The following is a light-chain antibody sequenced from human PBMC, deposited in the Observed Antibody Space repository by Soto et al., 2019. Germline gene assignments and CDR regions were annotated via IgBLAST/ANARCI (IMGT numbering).Light chain of an antibody. J-gene: IGLJ1*01. CDR1: SANIGNNY. CDR3: GLWDDIRSGVG. V-gene: IGLV1-47*02. CDR2: SNN. Sequence: QSVLTQPPSASGTPGQRVTISCSGRSANIGNNYVCWYQQLPGTAPKLLIYSNNQLPSGVPDRFSGSKSGASASLTTSGLRSEDEAEYYGGLWDDIRSGVGFGPGTKGTVL.